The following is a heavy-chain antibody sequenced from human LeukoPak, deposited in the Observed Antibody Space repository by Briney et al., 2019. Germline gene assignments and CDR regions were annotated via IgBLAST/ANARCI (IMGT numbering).Heavy chain of an antibody. CDR1: GGTFSSYA. Sequence: SVKVSCKASGGTFSSYAISWVRQAPGQGLEWMGGIIPIFGTANYAQKFQGRVTITADESTSTAYMELSSLRSEDTAVYYCARLGYCSSTSCYGYYYYYMDVWGKGTTVTVSS. CDR3: ARLGYCSSTSCYGYYYYYMDV. V-gene: IGHV1-69*13. D-gene: IGHD2-2*01. CDR2: IIPIFGTA. J-gene: IGHJ6*03.